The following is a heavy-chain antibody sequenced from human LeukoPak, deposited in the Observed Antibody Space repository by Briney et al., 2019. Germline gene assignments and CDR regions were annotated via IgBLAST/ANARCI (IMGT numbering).Heavy chain of an antibody. V-gene: IGHV3-23*01. CDR3: AKAHPGQRGY. CDR2: ISGSGGST. Sequence: GGSLRLCCAVSGFTFSSYSMKWVRQAPGKGLEWVTAISGSGGSTYYADSVKGRFTISRDNSKNTLYLQMNSLRAEDTAVYYCAKAHPGQRGYWGQGTLVTVSS. J-gene: IGHJ4*02. CDR1: GFTFSSYS.